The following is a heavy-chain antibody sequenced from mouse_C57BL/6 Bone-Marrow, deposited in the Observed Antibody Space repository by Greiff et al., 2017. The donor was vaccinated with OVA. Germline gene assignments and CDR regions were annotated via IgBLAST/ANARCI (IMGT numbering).Heavy chain of an antibody. D-gene: IGHD2-2*01. V-gene: IGHV14-1*01. CDR1: GFNIKDYY. Sequence: EVQLQQSGAELVRPGASVKLSCTASGFNIKDYYMHWVKQRPEQGLEWIGRIDPEDGDTEYAPKFQGKATMTADTSSNTAYLQLSSLTSEDTAVYYCTTNYGYDVWYFDVWGTGTTVTVSS. CDR2: IDPEDGDT. J-gene: IGHJ1*03. CDR3: TTNYGYDVWYFDV.